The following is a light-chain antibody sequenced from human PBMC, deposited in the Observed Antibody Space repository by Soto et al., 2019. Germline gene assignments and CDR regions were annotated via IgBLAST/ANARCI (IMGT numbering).Light chain of an antibody. J-gene: IGKJ5*01. Sequence: EIVMTQSPGTLSLSPGERATLSCRASQTVSSYLLWYPQKPGQAPRLLIYDASNRATGVPARFTGSGSETDFTLTISSLEPEDFAVYYCQHRMNWPLTFGQGTRLEIK. CDR2: DAS. V-gene: IGKV3-11*01. CDR1: QTVSSY. CDR3: QHRMNWPLT.